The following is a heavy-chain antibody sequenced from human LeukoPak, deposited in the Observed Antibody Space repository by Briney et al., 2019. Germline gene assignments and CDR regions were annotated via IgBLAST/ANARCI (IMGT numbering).Heavy chain of an antibody. J-gene: IGHJ4*02. Sequence: GGSLRLSCAASGFTFSSYAMNWVRQVPEKGLEWVSAISGSSGNANYADSVKGRFTVSRDNSKNTLYLQMISLRAEDTALYYCAKANSPYYYDSSGYSTFDYWGQGTLVTVSS. CDR2: ISGSSGNA. D-gene: IGHD3-22*01. V-gene: IGHV3-23*01. CDR3: AKANSPYYYDSSGYSTFDY. CDR1: GFTFSSYA.